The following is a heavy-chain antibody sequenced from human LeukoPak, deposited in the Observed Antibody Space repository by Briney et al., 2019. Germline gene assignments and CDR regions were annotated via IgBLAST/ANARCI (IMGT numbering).Heavy chain of an antibody. CDR3: AKDFNGSGRD. CDR2: IGGSGGST. Sequence: GRSLRLSCAASGFTFSSYVMSWVRQAPGKGLEWVSAIGGSGGSTYYADSVKGRFTISRDNSKNSLYLQMNSLRAEDTALYYCAKDFNGSGRDWGQGTLVTVSS. V-gene: IGHV3-23*01. CDR1: GFTFSSYV. D-gene: IGHD3-10*01. J-gene: IGHJ4*02.